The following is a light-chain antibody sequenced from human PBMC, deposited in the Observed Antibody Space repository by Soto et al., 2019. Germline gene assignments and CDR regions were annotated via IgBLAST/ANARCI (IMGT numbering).Light chain of an antibody. V-gene: IGLV1-51*02. CDR1: SSNIGNNY. CDR2: ENN. Sequence: QSVLTQPPSVSAAPGQTVTISCSGSSSNIGNNYVSWYQQLPGTAPKLLIYENNKRPSGIPDRFSGSKSGTSATLGITGLQTGDEADYYCGTWDSSLSLYVFGTGTKLTVL. J-gene: IGLJ1*01. CDR3: GTWDSSLSLYV.